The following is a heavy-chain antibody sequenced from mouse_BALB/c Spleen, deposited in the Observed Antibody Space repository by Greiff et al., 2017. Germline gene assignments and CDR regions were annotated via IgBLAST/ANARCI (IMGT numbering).Heavy chain of an antibody. Sequence: VQLQQSGAELVRPGVSVKISCKGSGYTFTDYAMHWVKQSHAKSLEWIGVISTYYGDASYNQKFKGKDTMTVDKSSSTAYMELARLTSEDSAIYYCARGVRRHFDYWGQGTTLTVSS. V-gene: IGHV1S137*01. CDR3: ARGVRRHFDY. CDR1: GYTFTDYA. CDR2: ISTYYGDA. J-gene: IGHJ2*01. D-gene: IGHD2-14*01.